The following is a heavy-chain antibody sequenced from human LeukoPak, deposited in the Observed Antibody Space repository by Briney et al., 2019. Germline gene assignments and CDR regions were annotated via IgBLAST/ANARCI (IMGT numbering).Heavy chain of an antibody. CDR1: GRSISRSSYY. CDR2: IYYSGST. J-gene: IGHJ6*03. CDR3: ARQGNWFGELFVKYYMDV. D-gene: IGHD3-10*01. Sequence: SETLSLTCTVSGRSISRSSYYWGWIRQPPGKGLERIGSIYYSGSTYYNPSLKSRVTISVDTSKNQFSLKLSSVTAADTAVYYCARQGNWFGELFVKYYMDVWGKGTTVTVSS. V-gene: IGHV4-39*01.